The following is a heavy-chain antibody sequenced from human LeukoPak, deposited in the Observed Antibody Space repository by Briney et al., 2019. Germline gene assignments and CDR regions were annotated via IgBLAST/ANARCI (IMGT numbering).Heavy chain of an antibody. D-gene: IGHD5-18*01. CDR3: ARVTAMALDY. J-gene: IGHJ4*02. CDR1: GFTFTSYA. Sequence: GGSLRLSCAVSGFTFTSYAMSWVRQAPGKGLEWVSSISVSGGATYYADSVKGRFTISRDNSMNTLYLQMNSLRAEDTAVYYCARVTAMALDYWGQGTLVTVSS. V-gene: IGHV3-23*01. CDR2: ISVSGGAT.